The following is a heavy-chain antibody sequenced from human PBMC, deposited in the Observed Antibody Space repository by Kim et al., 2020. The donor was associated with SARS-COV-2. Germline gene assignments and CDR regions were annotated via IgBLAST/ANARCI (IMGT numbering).Heavy chain of an antibody. V-gene: IGHV1-69*01. Sequence: FQGRVTITADESTSTAYMELSSLRSEDTAVYYCARELSTNYDYYYYGMDVWGQGTTVTVSS. CDR3: ARELSTNYDYYYYGMDV. D-gene: IGHD1-7*01. J-gene: IGHJ6*02.